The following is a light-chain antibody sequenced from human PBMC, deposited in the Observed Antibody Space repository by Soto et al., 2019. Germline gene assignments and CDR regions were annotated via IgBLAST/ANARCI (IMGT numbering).Light chain of an antibody. CDR3: LLSFSGAYVV. V-gene: IGLV7-46*01. Sequence: QAVVTQGPSLTVSPGGTVTLTCGSNSGVVSGGHYPCWFQQKPGQAPRTLIYETSLKHPWTPARFSGSLLGGKAALTLSGAQPEDEAEYYCLLSFSGAYVVFGGGTKLTVL. J-gene: IGLJ3*02. CDR1: SGVVSGGHY. CDR2: ETS.